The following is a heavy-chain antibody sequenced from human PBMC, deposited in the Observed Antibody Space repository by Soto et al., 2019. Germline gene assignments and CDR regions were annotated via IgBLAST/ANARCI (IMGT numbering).Heavy chain of an antibody. Sequence: QVQLVQSGTVEKNPGSSMKVSCKASGGTFSSNAISWVRQAPGQGLEWMGGILPIFNTANYAQSFQGRVTITADESTSTYYMELTSLKSEDTAIYYCATGGRGYSSSYTRFYFEYWGHGTLVTVSS. CDR3: ATGGRGYSSSYTRFYFEY. D-gene: IGHD5-18*01. V-gene: IGHV1-69*01. CDR2: ILPIFNTA. J-gene: IGHJ4*01. CDR1: GGTFSSNA.